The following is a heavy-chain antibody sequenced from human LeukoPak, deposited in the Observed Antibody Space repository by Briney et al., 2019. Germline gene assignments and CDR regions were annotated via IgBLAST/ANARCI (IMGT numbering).Heavy chain of an antibody. J-gene: IGHJ4*02. CDR1: GFTFSSYG. CDR2: IRYDGSNK. Sequence: PGGSLRLSCAASGFTFSSYGMHWVRQAPGKGLEWVAFIRYDGSNKYYADSVKGRFTISRDNSKNTLYLQMNSLRAEDTAVYYCARDSLIMGATGSSDYWGQGTLVTVSS. D-gene: IGHD1-26*01. V-gene: IGHV3-30*02. CDR3: ARDSLIMGATGSSDY.